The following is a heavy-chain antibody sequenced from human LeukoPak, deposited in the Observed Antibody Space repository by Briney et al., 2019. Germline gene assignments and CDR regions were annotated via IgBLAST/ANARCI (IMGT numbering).Heavy chain of an antibody. CDR3: AREIRLLTGYPAYYFDY. Sequence: PGGSLRLXCAASGFTVSSNYMSWGRQAPGKGLEWVSVIYSGGSTYYADSVKGRFTISRDNSRNTLYLQMNSLRAEDTAVYYCAREIRLLTGYPAYYFDYWGQGTLVTVSS. D-gene: IGHD3-9*01. J-gene: IGHJ4*02. CDR2: IYSGGST. V-gene: IGHV3-66*02. CDR1: GFTVSSNY.